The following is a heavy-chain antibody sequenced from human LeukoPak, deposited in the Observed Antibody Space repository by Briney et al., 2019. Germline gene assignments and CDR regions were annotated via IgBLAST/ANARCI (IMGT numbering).Heavy chain of an antibody. CDR3: ARASGSGSYYGIDY. CDR1: NGSLSSYY. J-gene: IGHJ4*02. D-gene: IGHD3-10*01. Sequence: SETLSLTCTVSNGSLSSYYWSWIRQPPGKGLEWIGYIYYSGSTNYNPALQSRVTISLDTSKTQFPLKLKSVTAADTAVYYCARASGSGSYYGIDYWGQGILVTVSS. CDR2: IYYSGST. V-gene: IGHV4-59*01.